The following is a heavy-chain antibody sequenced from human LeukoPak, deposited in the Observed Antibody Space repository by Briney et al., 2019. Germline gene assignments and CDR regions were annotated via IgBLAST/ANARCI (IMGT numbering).Heavy chain of an antibody. CDR3: AKDNHYSESGTYYYYFDY. D-gene: IGHD3-22*01. V-gene: IGHV3-7*04. Sequence: GGPLRLSCVASGVTLGNYWMSWVRQAPGKGLEWVANIKQDESEKYYVDSVKGRFTISRDNAKNSLYLQMNNLRAEDTAVYYCAKDNHYSESGTYYYYFDYWGQGTLVTVSS. CDR2: IKQDESEK. J-gene: IGHJ4*02. CDR1: GVTLGNYW.